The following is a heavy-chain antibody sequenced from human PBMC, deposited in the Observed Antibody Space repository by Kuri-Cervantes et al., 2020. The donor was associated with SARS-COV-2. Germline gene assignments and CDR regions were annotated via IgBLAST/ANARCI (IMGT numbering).Heavy chain of an antibody. CDR2: ISWNSGSI. D-gene: IGHD4-17*01. CDR1: GFPFGDYA. V-gene: IGHV3-9*01. CDR3: ARGDRYGDYQTFDY. Sequence: LSLTCAASGFPFGDYAMHWVRQAPGRGLEWISGISWNSGSIGYADSVKGRFTISRDNAKNSLYLQMNSLRAEDTALYYCARGDRYGDYQTFDYWGQGTLVTVSS. J-gene: IGHJ4*02.